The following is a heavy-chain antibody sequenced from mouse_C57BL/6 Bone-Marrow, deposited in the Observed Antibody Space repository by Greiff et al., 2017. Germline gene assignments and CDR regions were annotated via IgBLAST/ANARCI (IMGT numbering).Heavy chain of an antibody. D-gene: IGHD2-14*01. Sequence: QVQLQQPGAELVKPGASVKMSCKASGYTFTSYWITWVKQRPGQGLEWIGDIYPGSGSTNYNEKFKSKATLTVDTSSSAAYMQLSSLTSEDSAVYYGASAYYRECYARDYWGQGTSVTVSS. CDR2: IYPGSGST. V-gene: IGHV1-55*01. CDR1: GYTFTSYW. CDR3: ASAYYRECYARDY. J-gene: IGHJ4*01.